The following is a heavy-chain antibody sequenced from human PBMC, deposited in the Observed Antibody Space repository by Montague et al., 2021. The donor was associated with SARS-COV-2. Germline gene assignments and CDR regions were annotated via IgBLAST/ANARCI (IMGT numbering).Heavy chain of an antibody. Sequence: SETLSLTCTVSGGSVSSGSYYWSWIRQPPGKGLQSIGCIYYTGSTNYNPSLQSRVTISVDSSKNQFSVRLSSVTAADTAVYYCARAVSVWRAVNWFDPWGQGTLVTVSS. J-gene: IGHJ5*02. CDR2: IYYTGST. CDR1: GGSVSSGSYY. D-gene: IGHD3-16*01. V-gene: IGHV4-61*01. CDR3: ARAVSVWRAVNWFDP.